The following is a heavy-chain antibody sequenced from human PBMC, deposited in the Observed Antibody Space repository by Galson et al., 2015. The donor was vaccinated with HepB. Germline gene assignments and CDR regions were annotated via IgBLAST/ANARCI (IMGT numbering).Heavy chain of an antibody. Sequence: SLRLSCAGSGFTFNNYPVHWVRPGPGGGLGWAALISYDGTNNYYSDSMKGRISIFRDNSKNTVYLQMDGLRGEDTAVYYCASWGSGTSSVYVYGKDAWGQGTTVTVSS. CDR1: GFTFNNYP. V-gene: IGHV3-30-3*01. CDR3: ASWGSGTSSVYVYGKDA. J-gene: IGHJ6*02. CDR2: ISYDGTNN. D-gene: IGHD3-16*01.